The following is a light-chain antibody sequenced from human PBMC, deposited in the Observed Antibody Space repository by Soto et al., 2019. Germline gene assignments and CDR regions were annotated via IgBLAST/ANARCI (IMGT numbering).Light chain of an antibody. V-gene: IGKV1-39*01. J-gene: IGKJ4*01. Sequence: DIQMTQSPSSLSASVGDSVTITCRASQSIAKYLHWYQQKPGKAPNLVIYGASSLKSGVPSRFNGSGSGTDFTLTIASLQPEDFATYFCQQSYTFPLTFGGGTKVEI. CDR3: QQSYTFPLT. CDR2: GAS. CDR1: QSIAKY.